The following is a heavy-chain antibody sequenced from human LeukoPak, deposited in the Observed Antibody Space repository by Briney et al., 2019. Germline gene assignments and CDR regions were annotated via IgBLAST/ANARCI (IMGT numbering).Heavy chain of an antibody. CDR2: IYHSGST. J-gene: IGHJ6*02. CDR3: ARTVVPAAYGMDV. CDR1: GGSISSSNW. D-gene: IGHD2-2*01. Sequence: SETLSLTCTVSGGSISSSNWWSWVRQPPGKGLEWIGEIYHSGSTNYNPSLKSRVTISVDKSKNQFSLKLSSVTAADTAVYYCARTVVPAAYGMDVWGQGTTVTVSS. V-gene: IGHV4-4*02.